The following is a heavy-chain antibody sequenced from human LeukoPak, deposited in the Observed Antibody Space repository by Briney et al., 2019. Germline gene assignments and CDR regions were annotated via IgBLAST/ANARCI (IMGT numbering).Heavy chain of an antibody. J-gene: IGHJ4*02. Sequence: SETLSLTCTVSGGSINSGDYYWSWIRQPPGKGLEWIGYIYYSGSTNYDPSLKSRVTISVDTSKNQFSLKLSSVTAADTAVYYCARVVIARFDYWGQGTLVTVSS. CDR2: IYYSGST. D-gene: IGHD3-16*02. V-gene: IGHV4-61*08. CDR1: GGSINSGDYY. CDR3: ARVVIARFDY.